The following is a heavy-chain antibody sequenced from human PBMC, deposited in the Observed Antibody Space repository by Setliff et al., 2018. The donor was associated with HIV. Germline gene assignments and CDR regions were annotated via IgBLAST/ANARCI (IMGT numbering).Heavy chain of an antibody. D-gene: IGHD5-12*01. CDR1: GYTFTGYY. J-gene: IGHJ4*02. Sequence: GASVKVSCKASGYTFTGYYMHWLRQAPGQGPEWVGWINPNSGDTKYAQKFQGRVTMTRDTSISTAYMELSSLRSDDTAVYYCARDISATIRPLFDYWGQGTLVTVSS. V-gene: IGHV1-2*02. CDR3: ARDISATIRPLFDY. CDR2: INPNSGDT.